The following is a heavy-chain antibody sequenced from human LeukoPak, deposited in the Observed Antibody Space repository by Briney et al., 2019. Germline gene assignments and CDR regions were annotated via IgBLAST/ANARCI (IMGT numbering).Heavy chain of an antibody. Sequence: SVKVSCKASGYTFTGYYMHWVRQAPGQGLEWMGEITPIFGAANYAQTFQGRVTITADESTSTVFMELSSLRSDDTAFYYCARNSRVASTSGLNYWGQGTLVTVSS. CDR1: GYTFTGYY. CDR3: ARNSRVASTSGLNY. V-gene: IGHV1-69*13. D-gene: IGHD4-23*01. J-gene: IGHJ4*02. CDR2: ITPIFGAA.